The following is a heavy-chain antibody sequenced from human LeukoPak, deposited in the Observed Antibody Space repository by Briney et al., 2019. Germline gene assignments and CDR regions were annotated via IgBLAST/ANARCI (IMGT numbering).Heavy chain of an antibody. V-gene: IGHV1-24*01. CDR1: GYTLTELS. CDR3: ATLTRHQYGPMAYYMDV. J-gene: IGHJ6*03. D-gene: IGHD4/OR15-4a*01. CDR2: FDPEDGET. Sequence: ASVKVSCKVSGYTLTELSMHWVRQAPGKGLEWMGGFDPEDGETIYAQKFQGRVTMTGDTSTDTAYMELSSLRSEDTAVYYCATLTRHQYGPMAYYMDVWGKGTTVTVSS.